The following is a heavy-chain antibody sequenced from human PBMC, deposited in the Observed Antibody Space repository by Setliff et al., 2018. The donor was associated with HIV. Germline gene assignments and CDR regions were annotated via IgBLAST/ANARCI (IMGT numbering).Heavy chain of an antibody. CDR1: GGSFSGYY. V-gene: IGHV4-34*01. CDR2: ISHTGNS. CDR3: ASQYSSSAQNYMDV. Sequence: SETLSLTCAVYGGSFSGYYWSWLRQYPGKGLEWIGEISHTGNSHYNPSLKSRLIMSVDTSKNQFSLRVRSVSAADTAVYYCASQYSSSAQNYMDVWGQGTTVTVSS. D-gene: IGHD6-6*01. J-gene: IGHJ6*03.